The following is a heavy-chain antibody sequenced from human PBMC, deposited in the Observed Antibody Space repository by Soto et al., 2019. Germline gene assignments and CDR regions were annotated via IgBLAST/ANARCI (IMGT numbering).Heavy chain of an antibody. D-gene: IGHD2-2*01. J-gene: IGHJ6*02. CDR2: VIPMSGSS. Sequence: QVQLVQSGAEVKKPGSSVKVSCKASGGTFSTYVISWVRQAPGQGLEWMGRVIPMSGSSNYAQKFQGRVTITADKETSIAYMEVRSLRSEDTAVYYCARGRPRSVPPFYYYGLDVWGQGITVIVSS. CDR1: GGTFSTYV. CDR3: ARGRPRSVPPFYYYGLDV. V-gene: IGHV1-69*06.